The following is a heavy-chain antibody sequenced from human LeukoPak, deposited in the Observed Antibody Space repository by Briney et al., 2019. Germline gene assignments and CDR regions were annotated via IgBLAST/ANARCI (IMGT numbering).Heavy chain of an antibody. J-gene: IGHJ4*02. CDR2: IFGSGGTT. D-gene: IGHD3-10*01. CDR3: AKDSSGSGNYYNPFAY. V-gene: IGHV3-23*01. CDR1: GFTFSSYA. Sequence: GGSLRLSCAASGFTFSSYAMTWVRRAPGKGLEWGSGIFGSGGTTYYADSVKGRFTISRDNSKNTLYLQMNSLRAEDTAVYYCAKDSSGSGNYYNPFAYWGQGTLVTVSS.